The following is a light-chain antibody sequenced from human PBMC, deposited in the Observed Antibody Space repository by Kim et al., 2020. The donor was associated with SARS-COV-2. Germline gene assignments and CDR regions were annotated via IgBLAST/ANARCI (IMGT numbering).Light chain of an antibody. Sequence: IVMTQSPDSLAVSLGERATINCKSSQSVLYSSNNENYLAWYQQKPRQPPKLLIYWASTRESGVPDRFSGSGSGTDFTLTISSLQAEDVAVYYCQQYYSSPYTFGQVTKLEI. CDR3: QQYYSSPYT. V-gene: IGKV4-1*01. J-gene: IGKJ2*01. CDR1: QSVLYSSNNENY. CDR2: WAS.